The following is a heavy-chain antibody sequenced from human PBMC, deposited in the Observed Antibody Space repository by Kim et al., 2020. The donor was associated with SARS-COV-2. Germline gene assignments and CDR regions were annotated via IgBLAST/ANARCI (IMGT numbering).Heavy chain of an antibody. Sequence: SETLSLTCTVSGGSISSYYWSWIRQPPGKGLEWIGYIYYSGSTNYNPSLKSRVTISVDTSKNQFSLKLSSVTAADTAVYYCARVANIAAAVAHWYFDLWGRGTLVTVSS. CDR1: GGSISSYY. D-gene: IGHD6-13*01. J-gene: IGHJ2*01. V-gene: IGHV4-59*13. CDR2: IYYSGST. CDR3: ARVANIAAAVAHWYFDL.